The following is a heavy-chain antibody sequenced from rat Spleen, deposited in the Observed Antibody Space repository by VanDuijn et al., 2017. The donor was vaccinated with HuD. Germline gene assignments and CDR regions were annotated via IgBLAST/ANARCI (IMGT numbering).Heavy chain of an antibody. V-gene: IGHV2-45*01. CDR2: MWSGGST. J-gene: IGHJ4*01. CDR1: GFSLTSYN. CDR3: ARTTRVYVMDA. D-gene: IGHD1-4*01. Sequence: QVQLKESGPGLVQPSETLSLTCTVSGFSLTSYNVHWVRQPPGKGLEWMGVMWSGGSTDYNSAIKSRLSISRDTSKSQVFLKMNSLQTEDTAMYFCARTTRVYVMDAWGQGASVTVSS.